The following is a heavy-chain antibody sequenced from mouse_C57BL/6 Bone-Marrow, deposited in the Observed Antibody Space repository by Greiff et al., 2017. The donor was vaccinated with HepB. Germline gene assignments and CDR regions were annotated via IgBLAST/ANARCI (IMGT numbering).Heavy chain of an antibody. Sequence: EVKLVESGGDLVKPGGSLKLSCAASGFTFSSYGMSWVRQTPNKRLAWVATISSGGSYTYYPDSVKGRFTISRDNAKNTLYLQMSNLKSEDTAMYYCATHYYDNYFASWRQGTTLTVSS. CDR1: GFTFSSYG. J-gene: IGHJ2*01. D-gene: IGHD1-1*02. V-gene: IGHV5-6*02. CDR2: ISSGGSYT. CDR3: ATHYYDNYFAS.